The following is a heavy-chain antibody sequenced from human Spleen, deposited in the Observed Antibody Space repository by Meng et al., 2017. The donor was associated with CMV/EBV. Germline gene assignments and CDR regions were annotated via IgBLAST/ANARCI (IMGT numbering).Heavy chain of an antibody. CDR1: GFTFSRYW. J-gene: IGHJ4*02. D-gene: IGHD1-26*01. CDR3: ARLGSGSLSYYFDY. V-gene: IGHV3-74*01. Sequence: SGFTFSRYWMRWVSQAPGKGLGWVSHIDTDGSITNYADTVKGRFTISRDKDKNTLYLQMNSLRDEDTALYYCARLGSGSLSYYFDYWGQGTMVTVSS. CDR2: IDTDGSIT.